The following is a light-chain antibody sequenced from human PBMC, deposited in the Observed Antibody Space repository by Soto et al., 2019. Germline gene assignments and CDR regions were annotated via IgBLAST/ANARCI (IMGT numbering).Light chain of an antibody. Sequence: IQMTQSPSTLPASVGDRVTITCRASENINMWLAWYQQKPGQAPRLLIQRASRVERGVPSRFSGSGSGTEFTLTISSLQPDDFATYYCQQYNSYPLTFGGGTKLDIK. J-gene: IGKJ4*01. V-gene: IGKV1-5*03. CDR1: ENINMW. CDR3: QQYNSYPLT. CDR2: RAS.